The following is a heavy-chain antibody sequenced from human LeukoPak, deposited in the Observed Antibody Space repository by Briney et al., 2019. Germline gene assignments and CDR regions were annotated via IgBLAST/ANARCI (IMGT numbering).Heavy chain of an antibody. CDR2: IYHSGST. J-gene: IGHJ4*02. CDR3: ARQPWYYYGSAPDY. D-gene: IGHD3-10*01. Sequence: PSETLSLTCAVSGYSISSGYYWGRIRPPPGKGLEWIGSIYHSGSTYYNPSLKSRVTISVDTSKNQFSLKLSSVTAADTAVYYCARQPWYYYGSAPDYWGQGTLVTVSS. V-gene: IGHV4-38-2*01. CDR1: GYSISSGYY.